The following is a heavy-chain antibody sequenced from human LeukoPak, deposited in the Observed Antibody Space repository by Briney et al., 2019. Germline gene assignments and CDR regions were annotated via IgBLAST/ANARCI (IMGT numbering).Heavy chain of an antibody. Sequence: SVKVSCKASGGTFSNYVTSWVRQAPGQGLEWMGRIVPIFGTTSYAQKFQGRVTMTRDTSTSTVYMELSSLRSEDTAVYYCARAGYDSSGYYSYWGQGTLVTVSS. CDR3: ARAGYDSSGYYSY. V-gene: IGHV1-69*05. CDR2: IVPIFGTT. J-gene: IGHJ4*02. CDR1: GGTFSNYV. D-gene: IGHD3-22*01.